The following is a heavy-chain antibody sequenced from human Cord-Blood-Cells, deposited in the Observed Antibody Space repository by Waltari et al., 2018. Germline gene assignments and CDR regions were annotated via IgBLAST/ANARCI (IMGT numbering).Heavy chain of an antibody. Sequence: QVQLQQWGAGLLKPSETLSLTCAVYGGSFSGYYWSWIRQPPGKGLEWIGEINHSGSTNYNPSLKSRVTISVDTSKNQFSLKLSSVTAADSAVYYCARRSILTGYWFDPWGQGTLVTVSS. CDR2: INHSGST. CDR1: GGSFSGYY. D-gene: IGHD3-9*01. J-gene: IGHJ5*02. V-gene: IGHV4-34*01. CDR3: ARRSILTGYWFDP.